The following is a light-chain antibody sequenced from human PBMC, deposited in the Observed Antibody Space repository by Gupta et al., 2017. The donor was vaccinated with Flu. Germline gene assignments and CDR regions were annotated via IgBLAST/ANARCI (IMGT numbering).Light chain of an antibody. CDR2: DAS. CDR3: QQEYNFLPT. V-gene: IGKV1-33*01. J-gene: IGKJ4*01. Sequence: IQMTQSPSSLSASAGERATITCRASQDISNYLNWYQQKPGKAPKLLIYDASNLETGVPSRFSGSGSGTYFTFTISSLQPEDVATYYCQQEYNFLPTFGGGTKVEIK. CDR1: QDISNY.